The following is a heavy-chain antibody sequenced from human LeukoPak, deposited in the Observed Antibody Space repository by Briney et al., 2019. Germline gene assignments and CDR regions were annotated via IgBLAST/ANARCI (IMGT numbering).Heavy chain of an antibody. CDR1: GYTLTELS. D-gene: IGHD6-13*01. CDR3: ATQFIAAAGTDY. J-gene: IGHJ4*02. V-gene: IGHV1-24*01. Sequence: ASVKVSCKVSGYTLTELSMHWVRQAPGKGLEWMGGFDPEDGETIYAQKFQGRVTMTEDTSTDTAYMELSSLRSEDTAVYYCATQFIAAAGTDYWGQGTLVTVSS. CDR2: FDPEDGET.